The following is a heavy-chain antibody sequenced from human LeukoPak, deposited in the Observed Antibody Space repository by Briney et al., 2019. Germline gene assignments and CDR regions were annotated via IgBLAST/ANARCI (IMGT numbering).Heavy chain of an antibody. CDR1: GFTFDDYA. J-gene: IGHJ4*02. CDR3: AKDTGSGSYYNFDY. CDR2: ISWNSGSI. D-gene: IGHD3-10*01. V-gene: IGHV3-9*01. Sequence: GGCLRLSCAASGFTFDDYAMHWVRQAPGKGLEWVSGISWNSGSIAYADSVKGRFTISRDNAENSLYLQMHSLRAEDTALYYCAKDTGSGSYYNFDYWGQGTLVTVSS.